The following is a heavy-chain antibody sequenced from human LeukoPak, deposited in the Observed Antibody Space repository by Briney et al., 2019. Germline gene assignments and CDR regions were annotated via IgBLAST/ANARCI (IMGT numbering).Heavy chain of an antibody. D-gene: IGHD3-10*01. J-gene: IGHJ4*02. CDR2: IYYSGST. Sequence: PSETLSLTCTVSGGSISSYYWSWIRQPPGKGLEWIGYIYYSGSTNYNPSLKSRVTISVDTSKNQFSLKLSSVTAADTAVYYGARDIGLGYWGQGTLVTVSS. CDR1: GGSISSYY. V-gene: IGHV4-59*01. CDR3: ARDIGLGY.